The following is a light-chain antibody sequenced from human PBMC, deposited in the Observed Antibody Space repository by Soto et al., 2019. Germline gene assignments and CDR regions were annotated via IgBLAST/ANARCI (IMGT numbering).Light chain of an antibody. CDR2: DAS. J-gene: IGKJ3*01. CDR1: QSISSY. Sequence: AIQMTQSPSSLSASVGDRVTITCRASQSISSYLNWYQQKPGKAPKLLIYDASSLESGVPSRFSGSGSGTEFTLTISSLQPEDFATYYCQQLNSYPVTFGPGTKVD. V-gene: IGKV1-13*02. CDR3: QQLNSYPVT.